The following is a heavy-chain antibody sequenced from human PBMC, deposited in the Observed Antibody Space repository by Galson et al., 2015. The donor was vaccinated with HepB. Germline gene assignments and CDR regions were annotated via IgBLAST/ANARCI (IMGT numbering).Heavy chain of an antibody. D-gene: IGHD6-19*01. Sequence: SLRLSCAASGFTFRSYGMNWVRQAPGKGLEWVAVITYDGSNKYYADSVKGRFTISRDNSKKTLYLQMNSLRAEDTAVYYCAKGAGYSSVWPFDYWGQGTPVTVSS. V-gene: IGHV3-30*18. CDR3: AKGAGYSSVWPFDY. CDR1: GFTFRSYG. CDR2: ITYDGSNK. J-gene: IGHJ4*02.